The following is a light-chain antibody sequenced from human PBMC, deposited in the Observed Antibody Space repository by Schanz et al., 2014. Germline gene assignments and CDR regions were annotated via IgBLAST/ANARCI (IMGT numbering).Light chain of an antibody. J-gene: IGLJ3*02. Sequence: QSALTQPASVSGSPGQSITISCTGSSSDVGGYNFVSWYQHHPGQAPKLLIYDVSKRPSGVYTRFSGSKSGNTASLTISGLQAEDEADYYCCSYAGSSTSWVFGGGTKVTVL. CDR3: CSYAGSSTSWV. CDR1: SSDVGGYNF. CDR2: DVS. V-gene: IGLV2-23*02.